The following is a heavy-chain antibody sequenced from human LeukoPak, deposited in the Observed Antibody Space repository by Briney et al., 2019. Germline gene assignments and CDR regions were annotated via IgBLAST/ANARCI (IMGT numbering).Heavy chain of an antibody. Sequence: PGGSLRLSCAASGFTFSSYAMHWFRQAPGKGLEWVAIISYDGSNKYYADSVKGRFTISRDNSKNTLYLQMNSLRAEDTAVYYCAREGIQLWFGGVGDWFDPWGQGTLVTVSS. D-gene: IGHD5-18*01. CDR2: ISYDGSNK. V-gene: IGHV3-30-3*01. CDR1: GFTFSSYA. CDR3: AREGIQLWFGGVGDWFDP. J-gene: IGHJ5*02.